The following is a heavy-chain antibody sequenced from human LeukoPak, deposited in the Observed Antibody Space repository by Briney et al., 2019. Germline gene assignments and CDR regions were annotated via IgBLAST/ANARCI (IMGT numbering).Heavy chain of an antibody. CDR3: AREEVVVPAAIHY. J-gene: IGHJ4*02. CDR2: IYYSGST. CDR1: VGSISSGDYY. D-gene: IGHD2-2*02. V-gene: IGHV4-30-4*08. Sequence: SQTLSLTCNVSVGSISSGDYYWSWIRQPPGKGLEWIGYIYYSGSTYNNPSLKSRVTISVDTSKNQFSLKLSSVTAADTAVYYCAREEVVVPAAIHYWGQGTLVTVSS.